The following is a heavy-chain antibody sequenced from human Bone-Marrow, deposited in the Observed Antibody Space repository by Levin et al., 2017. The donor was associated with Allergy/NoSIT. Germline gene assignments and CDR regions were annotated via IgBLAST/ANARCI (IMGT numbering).Heavy chain of an antibody. D-gene: IGHD2/OR15-2a*01. Sequence: GGSLRLSCAASGFTFSSYSMNWVRQAPGKGLEWVSTITSTSTYIYYADSLKGRFTISRDNAKNSLYLQMNSLRAEDTAVYYCARILGGDYYYYAMDVWGPGATVTVSS. CDR2: ITSTSTYI. CDR3: ARILGGDYYYYAMDV. V-gene: IGHV3-21*01. CDR1: GFTFSSYS. J-gene: IGHJ6*02.